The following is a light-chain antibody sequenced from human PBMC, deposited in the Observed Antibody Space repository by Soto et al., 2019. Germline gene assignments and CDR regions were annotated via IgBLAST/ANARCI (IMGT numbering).Light chain of an antibody. Sequence: DIQMTQSPSTLSASLGDRVTITCRASQAINSYLAWYQQKPGKPPKLLIYGASTLQSDVPSRFRGSGSGTEFTLTVSSLQAEDSETYYCQQFNDYPLTFGGGTKVDIK. CDR3: QQFNDYPLT. J-gene: IGKJ4*01. V-gene: IGKV1-9*01. CDR1: QAINSY. CDR2: GAS.